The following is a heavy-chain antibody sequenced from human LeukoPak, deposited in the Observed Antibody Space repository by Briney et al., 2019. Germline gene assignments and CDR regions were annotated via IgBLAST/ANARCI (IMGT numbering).Heavy chain of an antibody. CDR1: GYTFTSYG. V-gene: IGHV1-18*01. CDR2: ISAYNGNT. Sequence: ASVKVSCKASGYTFTSYGIRWVRQAPGQGLEWMGWISAYNGNTNYAQKLQGRVTMTTDTSTSTAYVELRSLRSDDTAVYYCARVGSSGYSYGQAYFDYWGQGTLVTVSS. CDR3: ARVGSSGYSYGQAYFDY. J-gene: IGHJ4*02. D-gene: IGHD5-18*01.